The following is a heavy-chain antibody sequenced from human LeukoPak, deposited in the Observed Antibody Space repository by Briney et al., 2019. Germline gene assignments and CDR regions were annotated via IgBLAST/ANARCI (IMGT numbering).Heavy chain of an antibody. Sequence: PGRSLRLSCAASGFTFDDYAMHWVRQAPGKGLEWVSGISWNSGSIGYADSVKGRFTISRDNAKNSLYLQMNSLRAEDTAVYYCARDESVGQQLPIDYWGQGTLVTVSS. CDR1: GFTFDDYA. CDR3: ARDESVGQQLPIDY. D-gene: IGHD6-13*01. J-gene: IGHJ4*02. CDR2: ISWNSGSI. V-gene: IGHV3-9*01.